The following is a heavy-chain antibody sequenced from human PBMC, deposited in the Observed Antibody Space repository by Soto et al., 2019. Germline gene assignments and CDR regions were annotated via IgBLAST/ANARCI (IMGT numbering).Heavy chain of an antibody. V-gene: IGHV4-4*08. D-gene: IGHD6-13*01. CDR3: RRSSRYSTDV. CDR2: IYSTGNT. CDR1: GGSIRSYY. J-gene: IGHJ6*02. Sequence: PSETLSLTCTVSGGSIRSYYWSWIRQPPGKGLEWIGSIYSTGNTYYNPTLNSQVTISVDTSKNQFSLNVISVTAADTAVYYCRRSSRYSTDVWGQGTTVTVSS.